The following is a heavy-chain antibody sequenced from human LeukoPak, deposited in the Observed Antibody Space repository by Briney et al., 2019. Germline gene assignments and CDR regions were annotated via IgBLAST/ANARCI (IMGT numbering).Heavy chain of an antibody. CDR3: AKGITVTASYFDY. CDR2: IRYDGSNK. Sequence: GGSLRLSCAASGFTFSSYGMHWVRQAPGKGLEWVAFIRYDGSNKYYADSVKGRFTISRDNSKNTLYLQMNSLRGEDTALYYCAKGITVTASYFDYWGQGTLVTVSS. D-gene: IGHD2-21*02. V-gene: IGHV3-30*02. J-gene: IGHJ4*02. CDR1: GFTFSSYG.